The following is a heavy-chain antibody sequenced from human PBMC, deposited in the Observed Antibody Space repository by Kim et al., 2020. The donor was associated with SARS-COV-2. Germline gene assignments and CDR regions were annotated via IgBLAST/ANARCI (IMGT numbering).Heavy chain of an antibody. V-gene: IGHV3-13*04. J-gene: IGHJ3*02. CDR2: IGTAGDT. Sequence: GGSLRLSCAASGFTFSSYDMHWVRQATGKGLEWVSAIGTAGDTYYPGSVKGRFTISRENAKNSLYLQMNSLRAGDTAVYYCARGGGSGNYSGDAFDIWGHGTNVTVSS. CDR3: ARGGGSGNYSGDAFDI. D-gene: IGHD3-10*01. CDR1: GFTFSSYD.